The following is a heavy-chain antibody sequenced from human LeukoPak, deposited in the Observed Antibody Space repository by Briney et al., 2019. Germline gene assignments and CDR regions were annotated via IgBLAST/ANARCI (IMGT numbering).Heavy chain of an antibody. CDR3: ARSPTDYDFWSGYFLDV. J-gene: IGHJ6*02. Sequence: GGSLRLSCAASGLTFSSYAMHWVRQAPGKGLEWVAVISYDGNNKYYADSVKGRFTISRDSSKNTLYLQMNSLRAEDTAVYYCARSPTDYDFWSGYFLDVWGQGTTVTVSS. CDR1: GLTFSSYA. CDR2: ISYDGNNK. D-gene: IGHD3-3*01. V-gene: IGHV3-30-3*01.